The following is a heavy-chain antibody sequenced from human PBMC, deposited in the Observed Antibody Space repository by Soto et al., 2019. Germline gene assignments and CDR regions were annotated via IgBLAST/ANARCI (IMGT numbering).Heavy chain of an antibody. Sequence: PSETLSLTCAVYGGSFSGYYWSWIRQPPGKGLEWIGEINHSGSTNYNPSLKSRVTISVDTSKNQFSLKLSSVTAADTAVYYCARSPIKSSSWYNRYYFDYWGQGTLVTVSS. CDR2: INHSGST. D-gene: IGHD6-13*01. CDR1: GGSFSGYY. V-gene: IGHV4-34*01. CDR3: ARSPIKSSSWYNRYYFDY. J-gene: IGHJ4*02.